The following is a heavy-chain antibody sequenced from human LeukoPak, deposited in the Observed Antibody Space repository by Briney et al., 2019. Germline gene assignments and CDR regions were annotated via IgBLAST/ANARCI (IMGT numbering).Heavy chain of an antibody. V-gene: IGHV4-39*01. D-gene: IGHD6-19*01. CDR2: IYYSGST. J-gene: IGHJ4*02. CDR1: GGSISSRGYY. CDR3: ARHTGGAVAGTGLNY. Sequence: SSETLSLICTVSGGSISSRGYYWGWIRQPPGKGLESIGSIYYSGSTYYNPSLKSRVTISVDTSKNQFSLKLSSVTAADTAVYYCARHTGGAVAGTGLNYWGQGTLVTVSS.